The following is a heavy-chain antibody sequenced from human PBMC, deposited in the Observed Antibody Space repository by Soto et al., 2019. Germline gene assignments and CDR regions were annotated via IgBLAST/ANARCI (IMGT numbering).Heavy chain of an antibody. CDR1: GFTFSSYA. CDR3: ANAGSYCYYGMDV. CDR2: ISYDGSNK. J-gene: IGHJ6*02. Sequence: GGSLRLSCAASGFTFSSYAMHWVRQARGKGLEWVAVISYDGSNKYYADSVKGRFTISRDNSENALYLQMNSLRAEDTAVYYCANAGSYCYYGMDVWGQGTTVTAP. D-gene: IGHD3-10*01. V-gene: IGHV3-30-3*01.